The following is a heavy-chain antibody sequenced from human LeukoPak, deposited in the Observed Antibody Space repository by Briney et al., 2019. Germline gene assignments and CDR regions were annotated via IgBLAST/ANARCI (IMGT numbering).Heavy chain of an antibody. J-gene: IGHJ4*02. CDR3: AKAWAAAGTFAS. D-gene: IGHD6-13*01. Sequence: GGSLRLSCAASGFTVSNNYMSWVRQAPGKGLEWVSTIIGSGGDTYYADSVKGRFTISRDTSKNTLYLQMKSLRAEDTAVYYCAKAWAAAGTFASWGQGTLVTVSS. V-gene: IGHV3-23*01. CDR2: IIGSGGDT. CDR1: GFTVSNNY.